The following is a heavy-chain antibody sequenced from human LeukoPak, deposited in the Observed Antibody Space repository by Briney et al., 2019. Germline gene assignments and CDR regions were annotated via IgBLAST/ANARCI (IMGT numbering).Heavy chain of an antibody. CDR2: IYPGDSDT. V-gene: IGHV5-51*01. D-gene: IGHD3-9*01. Sequence: GESLKISCQGSGYSFTSYWIGWVRQMPGKGLEWMGIIYPGDSDTRYSPSFQGQVTISADKSISTAYLQWSSLKASDTAMYYCASSPVSDWSAEYFQHWGQGTPVTVSS. J-gene: IGHJ1*01. CDR3: ASSPVSDWSAEYFQH. CDR1: GYSFTSYW.